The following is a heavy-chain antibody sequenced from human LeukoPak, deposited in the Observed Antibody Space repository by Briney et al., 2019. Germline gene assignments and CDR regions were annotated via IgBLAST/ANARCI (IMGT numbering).Heavy chain of an antibody. J-gene: IGHJ4*02. D-gene: IGHD3-22*01. CDR3: ARFLYYDSSGYPDW. V-gene: IGHV1-18*01. Sequence: ASVKVSCKASGYTFTSYGISWVRQAPGQGLEWMGWISAYNGNTNYAQKLQGRVTMTTDTSTSTAYMELRSLRSDDTAVYYCARFLYYDSSGYPDWWGQGTLVTVSS. CDR2: ISAYNGNT. CDR1: GYTFTSYG.